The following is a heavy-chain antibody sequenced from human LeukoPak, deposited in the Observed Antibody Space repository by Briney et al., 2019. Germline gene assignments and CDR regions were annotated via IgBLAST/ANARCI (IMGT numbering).Heavy chain of an antibody. Sequence: GGSLRLSCAASGFSVNTNYMTWVRQAPGTGLEWVSAISGSGGNTYYADSVKGRFTISRDNSKNTLYLEMNSLRAEDTAVYYCAKWGIASSGTDYWGQGTLVTVSS. CDR3: AKWGIASSGTDY. CDR2: ISGSGGNT. V-gene: IGHV3-23*01. D-gene: IGHD6-13*01. J-gene: IGHJ4*02. CDR1: GFSVNTNY.